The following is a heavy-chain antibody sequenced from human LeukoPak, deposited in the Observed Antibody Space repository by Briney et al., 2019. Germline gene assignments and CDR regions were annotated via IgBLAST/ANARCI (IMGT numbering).Heavy chain of an antibody. CDR2: INPTDGST. CDR3: ARVSDIVYSRGFDP. J-gene: IGHJ5*02. V-gene: IGHV1-46*01. CDR1: GYSFTTYN. D-gene: IGHD2-15*01. Sequence: ASVKASCKASGYSFTTYNVHWVRQAPGQGLEWMGIINPTDGSTSYAQNFQGRVTVTRDTSTSTVYMELSSLRSEDTAVYYCARVSDIVYSRGFDPWGQGTLVTVSS.